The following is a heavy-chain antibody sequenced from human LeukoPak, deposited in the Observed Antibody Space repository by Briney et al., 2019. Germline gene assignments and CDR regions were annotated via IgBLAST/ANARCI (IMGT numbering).Heavy chain of an antibody. CDR1: GGSISSGSYY. CDR2: IYTSGST. D-gene: IGHD1-26*01. J-gene: IGHJ6*03. V-gene: IGHV4-61*02. CDR3: ARDYEEGANYYYYYMDV. Sequence: PSETLSLTCTVSGGSISSGSYYWSWIRQPAGKGLEWIGRIYTSGSTNYNPSLKSRVTISVDTSKNQFSLKLSSVTAADTAVYYCARDYEEGANYYYYYMDVRGKGTTVTISS.